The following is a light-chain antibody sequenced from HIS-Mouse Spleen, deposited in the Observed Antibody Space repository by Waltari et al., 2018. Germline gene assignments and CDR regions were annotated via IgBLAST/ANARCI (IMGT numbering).Light chain of an antibody. V-gene: IGLV1-44*01. CDR1: SSNIGSNT. CDR3: AAWDDSLNGYV. CDR2: SNN. J-gene: IGLJ1*01. Sequence: QSVLTQPPSASGTPGQRVTIPCSGSSSNIGSNTVNWYHQLPGTAPKLLIYSNNQRPSGVPDRFSGSKSGTSASLAISGLQSEDEADYYCAAWDDSLNGYVFGTGTKVTVL.